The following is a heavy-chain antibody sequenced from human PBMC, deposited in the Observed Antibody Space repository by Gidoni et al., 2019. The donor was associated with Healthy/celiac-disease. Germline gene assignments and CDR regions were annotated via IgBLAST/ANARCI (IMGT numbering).Heavy chain of an antibody. CDR2: ISYDGSNK. CDR1: GFTFSSYA. Sequence: QVQLVESGGGVVQPGRSLRLSCAASGFTFSSYARHWVRQGPGKGLEWVAVISYDGSNKYYADSVKGRFTISRDNSKNTLYLQMNSLRAEDTAVYYCARDTWGVWGQGTMVTVSS. J-gene: IGHJ3*01. CDR3: ARDTWGV. D-gene: IGHD3-16*01. V-gene: IGHV3-30-3*01.